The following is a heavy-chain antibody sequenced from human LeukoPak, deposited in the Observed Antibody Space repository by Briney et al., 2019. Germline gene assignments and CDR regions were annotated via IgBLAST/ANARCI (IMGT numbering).Heavy chain of an antibody. D-gene: IGHD3-22*01. J-gene: IGHJ4*02. Sequence: SGPALVKPTQTLTLTCTFSGFSLSTSGMCVNWIRQPPGKALEWLARIDWDDDKYYSTSLKTRLTISKDTSKNQVVLKMTNMDPVDTATYYCARIQYYYDSSGYHTTAGVDYWGPGTLVTVSS. V-gene: IGHV2-70*11. CDR3: ARIQYYYDSSGYHTTAGVDY. CDR2: IDWDDDK. CDR1: GFSLSTSGMC.